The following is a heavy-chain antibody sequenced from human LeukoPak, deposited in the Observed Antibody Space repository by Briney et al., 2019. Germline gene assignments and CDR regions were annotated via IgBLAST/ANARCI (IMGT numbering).Heavy chain of an antibody. D-gene: IGHD1-26*01. J-gene: IGHJ4*02. V-gene: IGHV3-9*01. CDR1: GFTFDDYA. Sequence: TGGSLRLSCAASGFTFDDYAMHWVRQAPGKGLEWVSGISWNSGSIGYADSVKGRFTISRDNAENSLYLQMNSLRAEDTAVYYCARDLMGATGYWGQGTLVTVSS. CDR2: ISWNSGSI. CDR3: ARDLMGATGY.